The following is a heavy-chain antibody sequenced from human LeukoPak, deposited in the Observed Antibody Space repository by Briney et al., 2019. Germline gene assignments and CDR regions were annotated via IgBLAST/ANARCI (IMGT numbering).Heavy chain of an antibody. Sequence: PSETLSLTCTVSNDSISPLYWGWIRQPPGKGLEFIGYIFYSGTTNFNPSLKSRVTLSVDTSKNQFSLRLNSVTAADTAVYYCARGGSVAKYYFDSWGQGTLVTVSS. V-gene: IGHV4-59*11. D-gene: IGHD2-15*01. CDR1: NDSISPLY. J-gene: IGHJ4*02. CDR3: ARGGSVAKYYFDS. CDR2: IFYSGTT.